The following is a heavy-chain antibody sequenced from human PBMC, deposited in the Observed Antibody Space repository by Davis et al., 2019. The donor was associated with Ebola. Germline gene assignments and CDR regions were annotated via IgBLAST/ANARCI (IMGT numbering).Heavy chain of an antibody. CDR2: IYYSGST. D-gene: IGHD6-13*01. CDR3: ARAFIVAAGFNWFDP. Sequence: MPSETLSLTCTVSGGSISSSSYYWGWIRQPPGKGLEWIGSIYYSGSTYYNPSLKSRVTISVDTSKNQFSLKLSSVTAADTAVYCCARAFIVAAGFNWFDPWGQGTLVTVSS. J-gene: IGHJ5*02. CDR1: GGSISSSSYY. V-gene: IGHV4-39*01.